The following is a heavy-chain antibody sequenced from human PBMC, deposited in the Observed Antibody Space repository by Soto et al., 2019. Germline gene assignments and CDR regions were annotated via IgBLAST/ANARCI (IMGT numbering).Heavy chain of an antibody. D-gene: IGHD6-13*01. CDR1: VFTFSSYA. Sequence: GWSLRLSCAGSVFTFSSYAMSWVRQAPGKGLEWVSAISGSGGSTYYADSVKGRFTISRDNSKNTLYLQMNSLRAEDTDVYHCAKGQQLGNWFDPWGQGTLVTVSS. CDR2: ISGSGGST. CDR3: AKGQQLGNWFDP. J-gene: IGHJ5*02. V-gene: IGHV3-23*01.